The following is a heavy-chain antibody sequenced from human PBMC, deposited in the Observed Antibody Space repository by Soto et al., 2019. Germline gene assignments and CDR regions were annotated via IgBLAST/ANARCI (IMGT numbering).Heavy chain of an antibody. CDR3: ARVVYFDRSAYGL. CDR2: ISGDSNYI. J-gene: IGHJ3*01. D-gene: IGHD3-22*01. CDR1: GFSLSGYN. V-gene: IGHV3-21*01. Sequence: PGGCLRLSWAACGFSLSGYNMNCVRQARRKGLEWVSSISGDSNYIYYADSVQGRFTISRDNAKNPVYLQMNSLRAEDTAVYYCARVVYFDRSAYGLWRKRTMVTVSS.